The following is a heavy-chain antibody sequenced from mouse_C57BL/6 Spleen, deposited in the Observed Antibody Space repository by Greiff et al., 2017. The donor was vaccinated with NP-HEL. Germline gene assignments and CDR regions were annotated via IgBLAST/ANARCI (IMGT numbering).Heavy chain of an antibody. V-gene: IGHV1-52*01. CDR1: GYTFTSYW. Sequence: QVQLQQPGAELVRPGCSVKLSCKASGYTFTSYWMHWVKQRPIQGLEWIGNIDPSDSETHYNQKFKDKATLTVDKSSSTAYMQLSSLTSEDSAVYYCARDYYGSSYPFDYWGQGTTLTVSS. CDR2: IDPSDSET. D-gene: IGHD1-1*01. CDR3: ARDYYGSSYPFDY. J-gene: IGHJ2*01.